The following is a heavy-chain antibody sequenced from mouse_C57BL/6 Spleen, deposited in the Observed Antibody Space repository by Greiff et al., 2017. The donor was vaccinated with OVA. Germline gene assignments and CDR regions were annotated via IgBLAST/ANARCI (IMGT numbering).Heavy chain of an antibody. V-gene: IGHV5-9-1*02. Sequence: EVQRVESGEGLVKPGGSLKLSCAASGFTFSSYAMSWVRQTPEKRLEWVAYISSGGDYIYYADTVKGRFTISRDNARNTLYLQMSSLKSEDTAMYYCTRGITTVEGYFDVWGTGTTVTVSS. CDR1: GFTFSSYA. J-gene: IGHJ1*03. CDR2: ISSGGDYI. CDR3: TRGITTVEGYFDV. D-gene: IGHD1-1*01.